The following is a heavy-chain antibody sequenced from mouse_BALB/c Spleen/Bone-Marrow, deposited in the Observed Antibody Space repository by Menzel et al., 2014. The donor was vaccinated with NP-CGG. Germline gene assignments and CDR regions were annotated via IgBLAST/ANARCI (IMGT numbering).Heavy chain of an antibody. D-gene: IGHD4-1*01. CDR1: GFTFSSYG. Sequence: EVKVVESGGDLVKPGGSLKLSCAASGFTFSSYGMSWVRQTPDKRLEWVATINSGGVNTYYIDSVKGRFTISRDNAKNTLYLQVSSLKSEDTVMYHCARRGNWDGRAAMDYWGQGTSVTVSS. CDR3: ARRGNWDGRAAMDY. V-gene: IGHV5-6*02. CDR2: INSGGVNT. J-gene: IGHJ4*01.